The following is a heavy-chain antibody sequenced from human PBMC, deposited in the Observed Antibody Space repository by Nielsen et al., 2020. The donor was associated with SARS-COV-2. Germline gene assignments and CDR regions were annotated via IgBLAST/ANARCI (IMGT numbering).Heavy chain of an antibody. J-gene: IGHJ6*02. D-gene: IGHD3-3*01. V-gene: IGHV1-2*06. CDR2: INPNSGGT. Sequence: WVRQAPGQGLEWMGRINPNSGGTNYAQKFQGRVTMTRNTSISTAYMELRSLRSDDTAVYYCARDRLLYLGLIYYYGMDVWGQGTTVTVSS. CDR3: ARDRLLYLGLIYYYGMDV.